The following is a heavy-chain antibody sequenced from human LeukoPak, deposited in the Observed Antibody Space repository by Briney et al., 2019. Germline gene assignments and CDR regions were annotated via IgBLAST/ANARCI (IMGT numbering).Heavy chain of an antibody. CDR1: GYTFTGYY. Sequence: GASVKVSCKASGYTFTGYYMHWVRQAPGQGLEWMGWINPNSGGTNYAQKFQGWVTMTRDTSISTAYMELSRLRSDDTAVYYCARADLMTDIVVVPAATHYYYYYGMDVWGQGTTVTVSS. CDR2: INPNSGGT. D-gene: IGHD2-2*01. CDR3: ARADLMTDIVVVPAATHYYYYYGMDV. V-gene: IGHV1-2*04. J-gene: IGHJ6*02.